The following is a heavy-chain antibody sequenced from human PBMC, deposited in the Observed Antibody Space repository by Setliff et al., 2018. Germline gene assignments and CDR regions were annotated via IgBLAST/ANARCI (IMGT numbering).Heavy chain of an antibody. CDR1: GYAVTGYH. D-gene: IGHD3-16*01. CDR2: INPNTGGT. V-gene: IGHV1-2*02. CDR3: ARVAIMGPPS. J-gene: IGHJ5*02. Sequence: ASVKVSCKASGYAVTGYHIHWVRQAPGQGPEWMGWINPNTGGTNYAQKFQGRVTMTRDTSITTAYMELSSLRSDDTAVYCCARVAIMGPPSWGQETLVTVSS.